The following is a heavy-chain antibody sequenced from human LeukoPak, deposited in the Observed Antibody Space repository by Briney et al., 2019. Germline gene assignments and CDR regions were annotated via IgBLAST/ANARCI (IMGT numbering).Heavy chain of an antibody. CDR2: ISAYNGNT. J-gene: IGHJ3*02. Sequence: ASVKVSCKASGYTFTSYGISWVRQAPGQGLEWMGWISAYNGNTNYAQKLQGRVTMTTDTSTSTAYMELRSLRSDDTAVYYCARVYYDFWSGHEYDAFDIWGQGTMVTVSS. CDR1: GYTFTSYG. D-gene: IGHD3-3*01. V-gene: IGHV1-18*01. CDR3: ARVYYDFWSGHEYDAFDI.